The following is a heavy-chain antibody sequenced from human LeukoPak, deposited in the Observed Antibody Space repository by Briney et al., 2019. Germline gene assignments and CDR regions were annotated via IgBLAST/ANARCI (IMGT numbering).Heavy chain of an antibody. CDR1: GGSIGSYY. CDR3: AREGHCTTSGCYGPNWFDP. V-gene: IGHV4-59*01. D-gene: IGHD2-8*01. J-gene: IGHJ5*02. CDR2: VYYTGST. Sequence: SETLSLTCTVSGGSIGSYYWSWIRQPPGKGLERIGYVYYTGSTSYNPSLKSRVAISVDTSKTQLSLKLSSMTAADTAVHYCAREGHCTTSGCYGPNWFDPWGQGTLVTVSS.